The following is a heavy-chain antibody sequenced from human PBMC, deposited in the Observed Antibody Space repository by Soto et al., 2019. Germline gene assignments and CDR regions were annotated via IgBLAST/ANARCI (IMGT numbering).Heavy chain of an antibody. J-gene: IGHJ3*02. D-gene: IGHD2-15*01. CDR2: ISSSGSTI. Sequence: GGSLRLSCAASGFTFSDYYMSWIRQAPGKGLEWVSYISSSGSTIYYADSVKGRFTISRDNAKNSLYLQMNSLRAEDTAVYYCARWCTTQDNVVVVAAGADAFDIWGQGTMVTVSS. CDR3: ARWCTTQDNVVVVAAGADAFDI. CDR1: GFTFSDYY. V-gene: IGHV3-11*01.